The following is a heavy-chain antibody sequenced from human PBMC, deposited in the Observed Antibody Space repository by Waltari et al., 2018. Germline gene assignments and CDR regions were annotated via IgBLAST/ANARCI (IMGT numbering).Heavy chain of an antibody. CDR1: DYSISSGYF. Sequence: VHLQESGPGLVKPSETLSLTCGVYDYSISSGYFWAWLRQPPGKGLEWIGSWYRSGSTYYNPSLQSRVTISADTSKNQFSLSLTSVTAADTAVYYCARVSSSWYLGDYFYYGVDVWGQGATVTVSS. V-gene: IGHV4-38-2*01. CDR2: WYRSGST. CDR3: ARVSSSWYLGDYFYYGVDV. J-gene: IGHJ6*01. D-gene: IGHD6-13*01.